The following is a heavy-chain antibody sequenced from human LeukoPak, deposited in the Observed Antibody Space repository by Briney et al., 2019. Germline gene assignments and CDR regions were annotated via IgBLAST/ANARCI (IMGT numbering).Heavy chain of an antibody. J-gene: IGHJ4*02. CDR3: ARTLRFLEWYSV. CDR1: GFTFSSYS. CDR2: ISSSSTI. D-gene: IGHD3-3*01. Sequence: GGSLRLSRAPSGFTFSSYSMNWVRQTPGKGLEWVSYISSSSTIYYADSVKGRFTISRDNAKNSLYLQMNSLRAEDTAVYYCARTLRFLEWYSVWGQRALVTVSS. V-gene: IGHV3-48*01.